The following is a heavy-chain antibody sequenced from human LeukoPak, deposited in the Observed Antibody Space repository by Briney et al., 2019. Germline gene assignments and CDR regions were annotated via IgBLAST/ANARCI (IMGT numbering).Heavy chain of an antibody. J-gene: IGHJ4*02. Sequence: GGSLRPSCAASGFTVSSNYLSWVRQAPGKGLEWVSVIYSGGSTYYADAVKGRFTISRDNSENTLYLQMNSLRAEDTAVYYCARMGSTVGPLWGQGTLVTVSS. V-gene: IGHV3-53*01. CDR3: ARMGSTVGPL. CDR2: IYSGGST. D-gene: IGHD4-23*01. CDR1: GFTVSSNY.